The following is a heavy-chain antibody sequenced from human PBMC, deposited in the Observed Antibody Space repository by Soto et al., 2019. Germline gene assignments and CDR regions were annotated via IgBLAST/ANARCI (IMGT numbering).Heavy chain of an antibody. CDR3: AKHGRAAAGIRSDYGMDV. CDR2: ISGSGGST. Sequence: RGSLTPSSAASGFTSSSYAMSWVRQAQGKGLGWVSAISGSGGSTYYADSEKGRFTISEDYTKNTLYLQRNSLRAEDTAVYYCAKHGRAAAGIRSDYGMDVWGQGTTVTVSS. V-gene: IGHV3-23*01. D-gene: IGHD6-13*01. J-gene: IGHJ6*02. CDR1: GFTSSSYA.